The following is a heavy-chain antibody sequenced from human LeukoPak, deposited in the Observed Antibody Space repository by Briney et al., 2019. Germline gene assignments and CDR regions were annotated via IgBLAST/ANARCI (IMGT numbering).Heavy chain of an antibody. CDR3: ARENAYYDILTGSIDY. D-gene: IGHD3-9*01. V-gene: IGHV1-2*02. Sequence: ASVKVSCKASGYTFTVYYMHWGRQAPGQRLEWMGWINPNSGGTNYAQKFQGRVTMTRDTSISTAYMELSRLRSDDTAVYYCARENAYYDILTGSIDYWGQGPLVTVSS. CDR2: INPNSGGT. J-gene: IGHJ4*02. CDR1: GYTFTVYY.